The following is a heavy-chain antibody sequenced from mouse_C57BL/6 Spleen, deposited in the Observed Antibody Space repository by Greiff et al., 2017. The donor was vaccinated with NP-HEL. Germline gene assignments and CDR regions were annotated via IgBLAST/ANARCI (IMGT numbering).Heavy chain of an antibody. CDR3: ARHDGYYDAMDY. CDR1: GYTFTSYW. Sequence: QVQLQQPGAELVRPGSSVKLSCKASGYTFTSYWMHWVKQRPIQGLEWIGNIDPSDSETHYNQKFKDKATLTVDKSSSTAYMQLSSLTSEDSAVYYCARHDGYYDAMDYWGQGTSVTVSS. J-gene: IGHJ4*01. D-gene: IGHD2-3*01. CDR2: IDPSDSET. V-gene: IGHV1-52*01.